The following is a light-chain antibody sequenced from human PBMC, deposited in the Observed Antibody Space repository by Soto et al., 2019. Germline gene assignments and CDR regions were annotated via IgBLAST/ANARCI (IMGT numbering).Light chain of an antibody. J-gene: IGLJ2*01. CDR1: RSDVGSYNF. V-gene: IGLV2-14*01. CDR3: SSYTGSSTV. Sequence: QSALTQPASVSGSPGQSITLSCTGTRSDVGSYNFVSWYQQHPGKAPKLLIYEVENRPSGVSYRFSGSKSGNTASLTISGLHTDDEADYYCSSYTGSSTVFGGGTQLTVL. CDR2: EVE.